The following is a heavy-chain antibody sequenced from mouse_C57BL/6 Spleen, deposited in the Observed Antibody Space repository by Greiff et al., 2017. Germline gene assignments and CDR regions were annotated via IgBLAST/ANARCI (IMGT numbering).Heavy chain of an antibody. J-gene: IGHJ1*03. D-gene: IGHD3-3*01. Sequence: VQLQQPGAELVKPGASVKLSCKASGYTFTSYWMHWVKQRPGQGLEWIGMIHPNGGSTNYNEKFKSKATLTVDKSSSTAYMQLSSLTSEDSAVYYCGRGTWGYFDVWGTGTTVTVSS. CDR3: GRGTWGYFDV. CDR2: IHPNGGST. CDR1: GYTFTSYW. V-gene: IGHV1-64*01.